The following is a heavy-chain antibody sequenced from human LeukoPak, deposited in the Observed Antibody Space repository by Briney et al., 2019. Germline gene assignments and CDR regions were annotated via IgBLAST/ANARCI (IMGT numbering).Heavy chain of an antibody. CDR2: IRRDGSHK. D-gene: IGHD1-26*01. V-gene: IGHV3-30*02. CDR1: GFAFNDFA. Sequence: PGGSLTLSCAASGFAFNDFAMYWVRQAPGKGLDWVALIRRDGSHKYYAHSIRGRFTISRDNSKNTLYLQMSSLRAEDTAVYYWAKSSIMFASWRLGSIDFWGQGTLVTVSS. CDR3: AKSSIMFASWRLGSIDF. J-gene: IGHJ4*02.